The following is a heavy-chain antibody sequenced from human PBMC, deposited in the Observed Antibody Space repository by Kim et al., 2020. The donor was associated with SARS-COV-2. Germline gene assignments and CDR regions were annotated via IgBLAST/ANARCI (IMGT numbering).Heavy chain of an antibody. D-gene: IGHD6-6*01. V-gene: IGHV3-7*03. Sequence: DAGKGRFTISRDNATNSLSRQMNSLRAEDTAVYYCASHRERYSSSTTFDYWGQGTLVTVSS. J-gene: IGHJ4*02. CDR3: ASHRERYSSSTTFDY.